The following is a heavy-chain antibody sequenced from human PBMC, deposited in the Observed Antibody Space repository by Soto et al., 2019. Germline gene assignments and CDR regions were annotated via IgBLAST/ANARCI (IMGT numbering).Heavy chain of an antibody. J-gene: IGHJ4*02. CDR3: ARTLTYNWNDVSRFDY. D-gene: IGHD1-20*01. V-gene: IGHV1-69*02. CDR2: IIPILGIA. CDR1: GGTFSSYT. Sequence: GASVKVSCKASGGTFSSYTISWVRQAPGQGLEWMGRIIPILGIANYAQKFQGRVTITADESTSTAYMELSSLRSEDTAVYYCARTLTYNWNDVSRFDYWGQGTLVTVSS.